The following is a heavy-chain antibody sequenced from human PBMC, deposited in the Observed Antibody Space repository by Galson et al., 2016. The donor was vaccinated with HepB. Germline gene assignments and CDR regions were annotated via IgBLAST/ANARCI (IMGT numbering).Heavy chain of an antibody. D-gene: IGHD6-19*01. V-gene: IGHV1-8*01. J-gene: IGHJ4*02. CDR3: ARDGGSGWSRLW. Sequence: CKASGYTFISYDVNWVRQATGQGLEWMGWMNPDTGNTGYAQKFQGRVTFTRDTSASTAYMELSSLRSEDTAVYYCARDGGSGWSRLWWGQGTLVAVSS. CDR1: GYTFISYD. CDR2: MNPDTGNT.